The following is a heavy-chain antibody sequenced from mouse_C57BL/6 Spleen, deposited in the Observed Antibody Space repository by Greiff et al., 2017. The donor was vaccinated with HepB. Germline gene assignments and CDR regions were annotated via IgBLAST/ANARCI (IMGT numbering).Heavy chain of an antibody. CDR1: GYTFTDYY. CDR2: IYPGSGNT. J-gene: IGHJ2*01. CDR3: ARGGTTVAYFDD. Sequence: QVQLQQSGAELVRPGASVKLSCKASGYTFTDYYINWVKQRPGQGLEWIARIYPGSGNTYYNEKFKGKATLTAEKSSSTAYMQLSSLTSEDSAVYFCARGGTTVAYFDDWGQGTTLTVSS. V-gene: IGHV1-76*01. D-gene: IGHD1-1*01.